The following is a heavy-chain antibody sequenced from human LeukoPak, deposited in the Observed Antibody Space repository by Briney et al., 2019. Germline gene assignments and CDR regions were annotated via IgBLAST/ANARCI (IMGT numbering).Heavy chain of an antibody. CDR1: GFTFSSYA. V-gene: IGHV3-23*01. CDR3: AKDTEAAGLFDY. CDR2: ISGSGGST. J-gene: IGHJ4*02. Sequence: GGSLRLSCAASGFTFSSYAMSWVRQAPGKGLEWVSAISGSGGSTYYADSVKGRFTISRVNSKNTLYLQMNSLRAEDTAVYYCAKDTEAAGLFDYWGQGTLVTVSS. D-gene: IGHD6-13*01.